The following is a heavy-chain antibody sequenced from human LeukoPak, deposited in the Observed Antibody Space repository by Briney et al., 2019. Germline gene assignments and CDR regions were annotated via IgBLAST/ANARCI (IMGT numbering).Heavy chain of an antibody. J-gene: IGHJ5*02. Sequence: GGSLRLSCAASGFTFSSYSMNWVRQAPGKGLEWVSPICSGSSNIYYADSVKGRFTISTDNTKKSLYLQMNSLRAEDTGVYYCARDVLAVAATGSNWFDPWGQGTLVTVPS. CDR2: ICSGSSNI. V-gene: IGHV3-21*01. CDR3: ARDVLAVAATGSNWFDP. D-gene: IGHD6-19*01. CDR1: GFTFSSYS.